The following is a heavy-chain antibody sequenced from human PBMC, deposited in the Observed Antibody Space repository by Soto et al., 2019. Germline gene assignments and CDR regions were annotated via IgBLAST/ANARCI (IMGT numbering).Heavy chain of an antibody. Sequence: LRLSCAASGFTFSSYAMHWVRQAPGKGLEWVAVISYDGSNKYYADSVKGRFTISRDNSKNTLYLQMNSLRAEDTAVYYCAREGIAVAGTYYYFDYWGQGTLVTVSS. CDR2: ISYDGSNK. V-gene: IGHV3-30-3*01. D-gene: IGHD6-19*01. J-gene: IGHJ4*02. CDR1: GFTFSSYA. CDR3: AREGIAVAGTYYYFDY.